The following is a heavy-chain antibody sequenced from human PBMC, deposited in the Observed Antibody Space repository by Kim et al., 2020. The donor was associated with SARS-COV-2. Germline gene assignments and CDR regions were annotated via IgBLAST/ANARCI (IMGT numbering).Heavy chain of an antibody. Sequence: GYTYSADSVKGRFTVSRDSSQNTLYLQMDRRRGEDTAVYYCAREEGAYAMDWGHGALVTVS. V-gene: IGHV3-53*01. CDR2: GYT. J-gene: IGHJ4*01. D-gene: IGHD5-12*01. CDR3: AREEGAYAMD.